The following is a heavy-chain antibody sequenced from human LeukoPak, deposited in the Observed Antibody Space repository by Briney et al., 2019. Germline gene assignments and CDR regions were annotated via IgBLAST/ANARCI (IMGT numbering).Heavy chain of an antibody. J-gene: IGHJ4*02. V-gene: IGHV5-51*01. CDR2: IYPADSDT. CDR3: ARPVTVAGRFYFGY. D-gene: IGHD6-19*01. Sequence: GESLKISCKASGYSFTNQWIGWVRQMPGKGLEWMGIIYPADSDTRYSPSFQGQVTISADKSISTAYLQWSSLKASDTAMYYCARPVTVAGRFYFGYWGQGTLVTVSS. CDR1: GYSFTNQW.